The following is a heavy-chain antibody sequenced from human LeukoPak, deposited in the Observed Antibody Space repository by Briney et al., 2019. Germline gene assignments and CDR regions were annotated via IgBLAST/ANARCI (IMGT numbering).Heavy chain of an antibody. V-gene: IGHV3-30*18. CDR3: AKASIGSFTYGMDV. D-gene: IGHD2/OR15-2a*01. CDR1: GFTFSGYG. Sequence: GGSLRLSCAASGFTFSGYGMHWVRQAPGKGLEWVAVISYDGSNKYYADSVKGRFTISRDNSKNTLYLQMNSLRAEDTTVYYCAKASIGSFTYGMDVWGQGTTVTVSS. CDR2: ISYDGSNK. J-gene: IGHJ6*02.